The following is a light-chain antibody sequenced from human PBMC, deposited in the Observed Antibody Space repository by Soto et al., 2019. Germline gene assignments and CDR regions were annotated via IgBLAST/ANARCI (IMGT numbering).Light chain of an antibody. CDR3: QQYNSYSTWT. Sequence: DIQMTQSPSTLSASVGDRVTITCRASQSISSWLAWYQQKPGKAPKLLIYKASSLESGVPSRFSGSGSGTEFTLTISSLXPDDFATYYCQQYNSYSTWTFGQGTKVDIK. CDR1: QSISSW. V-gene: IGKV1-5*03. J-gene: IGKJ1*01. CDR2: KAS.